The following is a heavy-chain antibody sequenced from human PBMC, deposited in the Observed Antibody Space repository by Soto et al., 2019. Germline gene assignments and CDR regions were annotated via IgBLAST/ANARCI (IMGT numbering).Heavy chain of an antibody. Sequence: EVQLLESGGGLVQPGGSLRLSCAASGFTFSSYAVSWVRQAPGKGLEWVATISGSGGVTYYADSVKGRFTISKDNSKNTLYLQMYGLRAEDTAVYYCANSHRGYSSSDMDVWGQGTTVTVSS. D-gene: IGHD6-13*01. CDR1: GFTFSSYA. CDR3: ANSHRGYSSSDMDV. CDR2: ISGSGGVT. V-gene: IGHV3-23*01. J-gene: IGHJ6*02.